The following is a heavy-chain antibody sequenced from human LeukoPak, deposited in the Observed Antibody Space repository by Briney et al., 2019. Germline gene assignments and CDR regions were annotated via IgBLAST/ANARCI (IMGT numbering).Heavy chain of an antibody. J-gene: IGHJ3*02. CDR2: IYTSGST. Sequence: PSQTLSLTCTVSGGSISSGSYYWSWIRQPAGKGLEWIGRIYTSGSTNYNPSLKSRVTISVDTSKNQFSLKLSSVTAADTAVYYCARDSSGWKSNGAFDIWGRGTMVTVSS. D-gene: IGHD6-19*01. V-gene: IGHV4-61*02. CDR3: ARDSSGWKSNGAFDI. CDR1: GGSISSGSYY.